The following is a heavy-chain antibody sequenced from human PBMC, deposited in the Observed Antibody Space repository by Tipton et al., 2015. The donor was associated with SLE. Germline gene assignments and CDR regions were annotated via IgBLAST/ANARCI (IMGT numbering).Heavy chain of an antibody. Sequence: GSLRLSCAVSGFTFSNYGMNWVRQAPGKGLEWVSSISSSSSYIYYADSVKGRFTISRDNAKNSLYLQMNSLRAEDTAVFYCARAGDGTTFYYYGMDVWGQESTVTVSS. CDR1: GFTFSNYG. D-gene: IGHD1-1*01. J-gene: IGHJ6*02. V-gene: IGHV3-21*01. CDR3: ARAGDGTTFYYYGMDV. CDR2: ISSSSSYI.